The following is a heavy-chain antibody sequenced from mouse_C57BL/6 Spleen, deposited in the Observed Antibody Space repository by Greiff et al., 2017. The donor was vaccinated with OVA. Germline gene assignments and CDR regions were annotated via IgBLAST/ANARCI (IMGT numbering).Heavy chain of an antibody. V-gene: IGHV1-54*01. CDR3: ARSPFYYYAMDY. CDR2: INPGSGGT. CDR1: GYAFTNYL. J-gene: IGHJ4*01. Sequence: VQLQESGAELVRPGTSVKVSCKASGYAFTNYLIEWVKQRPGQGLEWIGVINPGSGGTNYNEKFKGKATLTADKSSSTAYMQLSSLTSEDSAVYFCARSPFYYYAMDYWGQGTSVTVSS.